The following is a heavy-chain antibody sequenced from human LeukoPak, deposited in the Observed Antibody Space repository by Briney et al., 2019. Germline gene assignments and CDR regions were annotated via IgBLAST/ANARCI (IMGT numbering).Heavy chain of an antibody. V-gene: IGHV1-8*03. CDR2: MNPNSGTT. CDR3: ARGRSPGTSMEYYYCMDV. Sequence: GASVKVSCKASGYTFTNYDINWVRQATGQGLEWMGWMNPNSGTTGYAQKFLGRVTITRNTSISTTYMELSSLRSEDTAVYYCARGRSPGTSMEYYYCMDVWGKGTTVTVSS. D-gene: IGHD1-1*01. J-gene: IGHJ6*03. CDR1: GYTFTNYD.